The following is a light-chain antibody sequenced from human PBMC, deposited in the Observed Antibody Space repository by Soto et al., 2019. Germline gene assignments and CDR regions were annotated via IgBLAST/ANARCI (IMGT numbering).Light chain of an antibody. Sequence: QSALTQPASVSGSPGQSITISCIGTSSDVGNYNFVSWYQQHPGKAPKLMIYEVTKRPSGVSNRFSGSKSDNTASLTISGLQAEDESEYYCCSYAGGSAPWVFGGGTKLTVL. V-gene: IGLV2-23*02. J-gene: IGLJ3*02. CDR3: CSYAGGSAPWV. CDR2: EVT. CDR1: SSDVGNYNF.